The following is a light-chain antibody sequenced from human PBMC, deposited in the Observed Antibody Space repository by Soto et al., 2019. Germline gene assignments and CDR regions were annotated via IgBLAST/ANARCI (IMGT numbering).Light chain of an antibody. V-gene: IGKV3-11*01. CDR3: QQRSNWPPIT. Sequence: EIVLTHSPAPLSLSPGARATLSCRVSQSVSSYLAWYQQKPGQAPRLLIYDASNKATGIPARFSGSGSGTDFTLTVSSLEPEDFAVYYCQQRSNWPPITFGQGTRLEIK. CDR2: DAS. CDR1: QSVSSY. J-gene: IGKJ5*01.